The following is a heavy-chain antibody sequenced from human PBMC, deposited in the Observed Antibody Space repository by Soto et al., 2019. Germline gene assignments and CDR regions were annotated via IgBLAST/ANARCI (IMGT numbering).Heavy chain of an antibody. CDR1: GYTFTGYY. J-gene: IGHJ6*02. CDR2: INPNSGGT. CDR3: ARGGSLWFGELSAYDYGMDV. V-gene: IGHV1-2*04. Sequence: QVQLVQSGAEVKKPGASVKVSCKASGYTFTGYYMHWVRQAPGQGLEWMGWINPNSGGTNYAQKFQGWVTMTRDTAISIAYMEMSRLRSDDTAVYYCARGGSLWFGELSAYDYGMDVWGQGTTVTVSS. D-gene: IGHD3-10*01.